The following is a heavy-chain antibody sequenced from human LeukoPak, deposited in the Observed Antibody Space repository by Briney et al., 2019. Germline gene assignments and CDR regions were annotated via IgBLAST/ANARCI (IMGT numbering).Heavy chain of an antibody. CDR1: GFTFSSYW. J-gene: IGHJ3*02. V-gene: IGHV3-7*01. D-gene: IGHD6-19*01. Sequence: GGSLRLSCAASGFTFSSYWMSWVRQAPGKGLEWVANIKQDGSEKYYVDSVKGRFTISRDNAKNSLYLQMNSLRAEDTAVYYCARALSSGWYLAFDIWGQGTMVTVSS. CDR2: IKQDGSEK. CDR3: ARALSSGWYLAFDI.